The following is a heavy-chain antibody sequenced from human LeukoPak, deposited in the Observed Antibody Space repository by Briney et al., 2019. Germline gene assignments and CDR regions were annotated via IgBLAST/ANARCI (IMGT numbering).Heavy chain of an antibody. J-gene: IGHJ6*03. CDR3: ARSGPSYDFWSGYYRDYYYYMDV. CDR1: GGSISSYY. CDR2: IYYSGST. V-gene: IGHV4-59*01. D-gene: IGHD3-3*01. Sequence: SSETLSLTCTVSGGSISSYYWSWIRQPPGKGLEWIGYIYYSGSTNYNPSLKSRVTISVDTSKNQFSLKLSSVTAADTAVYYCARSGPSYDFWSGYYRDYYYYMDVWGKGTTVTVSS.